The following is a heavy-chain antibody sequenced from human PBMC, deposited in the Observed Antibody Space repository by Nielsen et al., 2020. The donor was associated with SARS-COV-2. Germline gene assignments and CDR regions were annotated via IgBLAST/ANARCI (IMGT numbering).Heavy chain of an antibody. J-gene: IGHJ6*02. CDR2: ISYDGRNK. CDR1: GFIFSDYA. CDR3: ARVAAAAGTLYYYAIDV. V-gene: IGHV3-30*04. Sequence: GGSLRLSCAASGFIFSDYAIHWVRQAPGKGLEWVAAISYDGRNKYYADSAKGRFTISRDNPKNTLSLEMNSLRADDTAVYYCARVAAAAGTLYYYAIDVWGQGTTVTVSS. D-gene: IGHD6-13*01.